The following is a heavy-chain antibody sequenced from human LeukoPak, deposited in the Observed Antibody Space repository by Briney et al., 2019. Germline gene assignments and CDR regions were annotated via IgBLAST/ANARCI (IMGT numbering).Heavy chain of an antibody. CDR1: GFSVSRNY. CDR3: ARGGRTDSGSYPYGMDV. J-gene: IGHJ6*02. Sequence: PGGSLRLSCAASGFSVSRNYLSWVRQAPGKGLEWVSVIYGGATTDYADSVKGRFIISTDSSKNTLYLQMNSLRDEDTSVYYCARGGRTDSGSYPYGMDVWGQGATVTVSS. V-gene: IGHV3-66*01. CDR2: IYGGATT. D-gene: IGHD3-10*01.